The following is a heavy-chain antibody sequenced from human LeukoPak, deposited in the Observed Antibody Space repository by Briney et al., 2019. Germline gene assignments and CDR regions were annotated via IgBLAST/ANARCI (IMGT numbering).Heavy chain of an antibody. CDR1: GFTFSRYA. CDR2: IDSSSSAI. Sequence: GGSLRPSCAASGFTFSRYAMNWVRRAPGKGLEWISYIDSSSSAIYYADSVKGRFTVSRDNAKNSLYLHMNSLRAEDTAMYYCASSFPSTVITSGYFDGWGQGTLVTVSS. V-gene: IGHV3-48*01. CDR3: ASSFPSTVITSGYFDG. D-gene: IGHD3-16*01. J-gene: IGHJ4*02.